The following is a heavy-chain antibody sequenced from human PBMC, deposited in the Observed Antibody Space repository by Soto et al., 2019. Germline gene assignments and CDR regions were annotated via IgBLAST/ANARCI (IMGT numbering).Heavy chain of an antibody. D-gene: IGHD3-3*02. CDR1: GDSISSNTW. Sequence: QVQLQESGPGLVKPSETLSLTCAVSGDSISSNTWWSWVRQSPGKGLEWIGEIYHSGKTNYKASLKRRVTISTDKSKNQLSLNLTSVTAADTAVYYWASRPAYISGKDYWGQGTLVTVSS. J-gene: IGHJ4*02. CDR2: IYHSGKT. V-gene: IGHV4-4*02. CDR3: ASRPAYISGKDY.